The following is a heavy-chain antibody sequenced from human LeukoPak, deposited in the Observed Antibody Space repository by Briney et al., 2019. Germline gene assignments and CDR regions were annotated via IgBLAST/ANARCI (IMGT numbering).Heavy chain of an antibody. J-gene: IGHJ6*03. Sequence: ASVKVSCKASGYTFTSYDINWVRQATGQGLEWMGWMNPNSGNTGYAQKFQGRVTMTRNTSISTAYMELSSLRSEDTAVYYCARFVGPLALYYYYYMDVWGKGTPVTVSS. V-gene: IGHV1-8*01. CDR2: MNPNSGNT. D-gene: IGHD3-10*01. CDR3: ARFVGPLALYYYYYMDV. CDR1: GYTFTSYD.